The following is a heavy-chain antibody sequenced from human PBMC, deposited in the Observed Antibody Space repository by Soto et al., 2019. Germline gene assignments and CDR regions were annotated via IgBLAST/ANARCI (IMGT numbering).Heavy chain of an antibody. D-gene: IGHD3-22*01. CDR2: IYYSGST. Sequence: PSETLSLTCTVSGGSISSSSYYWGWIRQPPGKGLEWIGSIYYSGSTYYNPSLKSRVTISVDTSKNQFSLKLSSVTAADTAVYYCARHKYYYDSSGYDNWFDPWGQGTLVTVSS. V-gene: IGHV4-39*01. CDR3: ARHKYYYDSSGYDNWFDP. CDR1: GGSISSSSYY. J-gene: IGHJ5*02.